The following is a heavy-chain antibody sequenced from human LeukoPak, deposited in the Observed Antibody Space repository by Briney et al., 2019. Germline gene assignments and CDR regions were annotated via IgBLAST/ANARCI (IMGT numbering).Heavy chain of an antibody. CDR3: ARIRGWEGSRSYYYYYMDV. V-gene: IGHV4-4*07. J-gene: IGHJ6*03. Sequence: SETLSLTCTVSGGSISSYYWSWIRQPAGKGLEWIGRIYTSGSTNYNPSLKSRVTISVDTSKNQFSLRLSSVTAADTAMYYCARIRGWEGSRSYYYYYMDVWGKGTTVTVSS. CDR2: IYTSGST. D-gene: IGHD1-26*01. CDR1: GGSISSYY.